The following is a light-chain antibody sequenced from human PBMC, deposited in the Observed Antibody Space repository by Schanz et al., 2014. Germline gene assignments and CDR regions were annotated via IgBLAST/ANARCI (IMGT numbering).Light chain of an antibody. CDR2: DAS. Sequence: DIQMTQSPSSLSASVGDRVTITCQASQDISNYLNWYQQKPGKAPKLLIYDASNLETGVPSRFSGSGSGTDFSLTISSLQPEDFATYYCQQYDNLLTFGGGTKVEIK. V-gene: IGKV1-33*01. CDR1: QDISNY. J-gene: IGKJ4*01. CDR3: QQYDNLLT.